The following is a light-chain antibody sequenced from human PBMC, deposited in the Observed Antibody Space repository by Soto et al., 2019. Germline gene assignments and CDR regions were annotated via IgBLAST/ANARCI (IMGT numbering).Light chain of an antibody. J-gene: IGKJ3*01. V-gene: IGKV1D-13*01. Sequence: IHLTQSPSALSASVGDSVTITCRASQGISSALAWYQQTPGRAPKLLIYDASTLASGVPSRFSGSRSGTDFTLTVSSLQPEEFATYYCQQFDDSPFTFGPGTKVDIK. CDR1: QGISSA. CDR3: QQFDDSPFT. CDR2: DAS.